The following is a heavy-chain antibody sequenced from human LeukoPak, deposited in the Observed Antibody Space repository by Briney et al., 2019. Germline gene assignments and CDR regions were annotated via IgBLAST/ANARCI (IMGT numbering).Heavy chain of an antibody. CDR3: AYQDGYRGKIDY. D-gene: IGHD5-24*01. CDR1: GFTFSSYA. J-gene: IGHJ4*02. CDR2: ISGSGGST. V-gene: IGHV3-23*01. Sequence: GGSLRLSWAASGFTFSSYAMSWVRQAPGKGLEWVSAISGSGGSTYYADSVKGRFTISRDNSKNTLYLQMNSLRAEDTAVYYCAYQDGYRGKIDYWGQGTLVTVSS.